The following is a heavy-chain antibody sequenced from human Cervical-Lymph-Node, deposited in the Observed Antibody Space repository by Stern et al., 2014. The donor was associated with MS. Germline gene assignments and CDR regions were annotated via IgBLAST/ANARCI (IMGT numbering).Heavy chain of an antibody. J-gene: IGHJ2*01. CDR1: GGSITNRDY. Sequence: QLQLQESGPGLVKPSETLSLTCTVSGGSITNRDYWGWIRQSPGKGLEWIGRVYYSGITYYRPSLKSRATISIDTSRNPFFLRLTSGTATDTAVYFCARGVTAVTNYVPNWCFDLWGRGTLVTVSS. CDR3: ARGVTAVTNYVPNWCFDL. V-gene: IGHV4-39*02. CDR2: VYYSGIT. D-gene: IGHD4-11*01.